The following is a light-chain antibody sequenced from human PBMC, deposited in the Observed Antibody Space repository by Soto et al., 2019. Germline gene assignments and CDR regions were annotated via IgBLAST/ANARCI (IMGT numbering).Light chain of an antibody. CDR2: DTS. V-gene: IGKV3-20*01. Sequence: EIVLTQSPGTLSLSPGERATLSCRASQSVSSSYLVWYQQKPGQAPRLLIYDTSSRATGIPDRFSGSGSGTDFTLTISRLEPEDFAVYYCQQYGSSPPYTFGQGTKLEIK. CDR1: QSVSSSY. CDR3: QQYGSSPPYT. J-gene: IGKJ2*01.